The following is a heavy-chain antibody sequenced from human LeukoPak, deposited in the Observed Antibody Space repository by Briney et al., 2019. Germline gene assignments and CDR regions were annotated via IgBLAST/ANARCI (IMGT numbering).Heavy chain of an antibody. D-gene: IGHD6-6*01. CDR2: ISYDGSNK. Sequence: QTGRSLRLSCAASGFTFSSYGMHWVRQAPGKGLEWVAVISYDGSNKYYADSVKGRFTISRDNPKNTLYLQMNSLRAEDTAVYYCAKELVLPHFDYWGQGTLVTVSS. CDR1: GFTFSSYG. V-gene: IGHV3-30*18. CDR3: AKELVLPHFDY. J-gene: IGHJ4*02.